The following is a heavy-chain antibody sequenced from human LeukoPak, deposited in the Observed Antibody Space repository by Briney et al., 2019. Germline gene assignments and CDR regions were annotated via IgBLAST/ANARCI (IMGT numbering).Heavy chain of an antibody. D-gene: IGHD2-2*02. J-gene: IGHJ4*02. V-gene: IGHV4-4*07. CDR3: ARKQYCSSTSCYRYFDY. CDR1: GGSISSYY. CDR2: ICTSGST. Sequence: SETLSLTCTVSGGSISSYYWSWIRQPAGKGLEWIGRICTSGSTNYNPSLKSRVTMSVDTSKNQFSLKLSSVTAADTAVYYCARKQYCSSTSCYRYFDYWGQGTLVTVSS.